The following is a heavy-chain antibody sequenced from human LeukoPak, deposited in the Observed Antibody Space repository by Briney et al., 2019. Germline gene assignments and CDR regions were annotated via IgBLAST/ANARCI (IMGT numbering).Heavy chain of an antibody. D-gene: IGHD3-10*01. CDR2: INWNGGST. Sequence: GGSLRLSCAASGFTFDDYGMSWVRQAPGKGLEWVSGINWNGGSTGYADSVKGRFTISRDNAKNSLYLQMNSLRAEDTALYYCARISLTSGSYYYYYMDVWGKGTTVTVSS. CDR1: GFTFDDYG. CDR3: ARISLTSGSYYYYYMDV. J-gene: IGHJ6*03. V-gene: IGHV3-20*04.